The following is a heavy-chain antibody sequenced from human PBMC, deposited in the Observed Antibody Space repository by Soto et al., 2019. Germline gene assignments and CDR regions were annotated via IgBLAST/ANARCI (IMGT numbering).Heavy chain of an antibody. CDR2: IYYSGST. V-gene: IGHV4-31*03. Sequence: PAETLSLTCTVSGGSISSGGYYWSWVRQHPGKGLEGIGYIYYSGSTYYNPSLKSRVTISVDTSKNQFSPKLSSVTAADTAVYYCARDERVLGYSSSSFHQAHYYYYGMDVWGQGTTVTVSS. D-gene: IGHD6-6*01. J-gene: IGHJ6*02. CDR1: GGSISSGGYY. CDR3: ARDERVLGYSSSSFHQAHYYYYGMDV.